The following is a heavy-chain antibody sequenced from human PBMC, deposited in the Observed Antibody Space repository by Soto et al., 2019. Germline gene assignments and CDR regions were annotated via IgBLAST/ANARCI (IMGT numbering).Heavy chain of an antibody. D-gene: IGHD2-21*01. CDR1: GFSFSEYG. V-gene: IGHV3-30*18. Sequence: HPGGSLRLSCVASGFSFSEYGMHWVRQAPGKGLEWLAGISHDQTDKYYTDSVKGRIIISRDNSKSTLHLQMNSLRVEDTAVYYCVKDPYSGELAGHLTWFGSWGHGALVTVSS. CDR2: ISHDQTDK. CDR3: VKDPYSGELAGHLTWFGS. J-gene: IGHJ5*01.